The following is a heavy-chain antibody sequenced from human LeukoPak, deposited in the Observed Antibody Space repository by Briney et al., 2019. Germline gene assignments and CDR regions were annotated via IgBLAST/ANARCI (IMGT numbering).Heavy chain of an antibody. CDR1: GDSFTDYY. D-gene: IGHD3-16*01. V-gene: IGHV4-59*01. Sequence: SETLSLTCNVIGDSFTDYYWNWIRQPPGKGLEWIGYIYYNENSNYSPSLKGRVTLSVGTSRNQFSLHLASVTAADTAMYYCARDGGLQSHFDFWGQGILVTVAS. CDR3: ARDGGLQSHFDF. CDR2: IYYNENS. J-gene: IGHJ4*02.